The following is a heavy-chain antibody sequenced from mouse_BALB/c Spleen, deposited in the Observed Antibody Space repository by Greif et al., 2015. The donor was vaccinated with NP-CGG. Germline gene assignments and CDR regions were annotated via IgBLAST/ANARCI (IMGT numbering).Heavy chain of an antibody. D-gene: IGHD1-1*01. J-gene: IGHJ2*01. Sequence: VQLKQSGPELVKPGASVKISCKASGYSFTGYFMNWVMQSHGKSLEWIGRINPYNGDTFYNQKFKGKATLTVDKSSSTAHMELRSLASEDSAVYYRARSNYYGSSYFDYWGQGTTLTVSS. CDR3: ARSNYYGSSYFDY. CDR1: GYSFTGYF. CDR2: INPYNGDT. V-gene: IGHV1-20*02.